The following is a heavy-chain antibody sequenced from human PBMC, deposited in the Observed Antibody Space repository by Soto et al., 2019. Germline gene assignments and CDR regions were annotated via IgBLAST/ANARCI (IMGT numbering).Heavy chain of an antibody. CDR3: ASRGYHYGSGSYPLDY. Sequence: QVQLQESGPGLVKPSETLSLTCTVSGGSISSYYWTWIRQPPGKGLEWIGFIYNSGSTHYNPSLRSRVTISVATSKNQFSLKLRSVTAADTAVYYCASRGYHYGSGSYPLDYWGQGTLVTVSS. CDR2: IYNSGST. CDR1: GGSISSYY. D-gene: IGHD3-10*01. V-gene: IGHV4-59*08. J-gene: IGHJ4*02.